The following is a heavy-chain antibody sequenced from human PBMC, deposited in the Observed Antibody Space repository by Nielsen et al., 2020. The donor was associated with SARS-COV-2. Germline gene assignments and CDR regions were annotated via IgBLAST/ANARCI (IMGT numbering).Heavy chain of an antibody. J-gene: IGHJ4*02. V-gene: IGHV3-23*03. CDR1: GFTFSSYA. CDR2: IYSGGSST. Sequence: GESLKISCAASGFTFSSYAMSWVRQAPGKGLEWVSVIYSGGSSTYYADSVKGRFTISRDNSKNTLYLQMNSLRAEDTAVYYCARDGYSGYDGFDYWGQGTLVTVSS. CDR3: ARDGYSGYDGFDY. D-gene: IGHD5-12*01.